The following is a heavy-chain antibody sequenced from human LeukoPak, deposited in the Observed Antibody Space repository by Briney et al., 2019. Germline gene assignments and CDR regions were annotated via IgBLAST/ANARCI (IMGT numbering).Heavy chain of an antibody. D-gene: IGHD2-2*01. CDR2: MNPNSGNT. V-gene: IGHV1-8*01. Sequence: GASVKVSCKASGYTFTSYDINWVRQAPGQGLEWMGWMNPNSGNTGYTQKFHGRVTMTKNTPISTACMELSSLRSEDTAVYYCARGAPMPYCSSTSCYAANYYYYMDVWGKGTTVTVSS. CDR3: ARGAPMPYCSSTSCYAANYYYYMDV. J-gene: IGHJ6*03. CDR1: GYTFTSYD.